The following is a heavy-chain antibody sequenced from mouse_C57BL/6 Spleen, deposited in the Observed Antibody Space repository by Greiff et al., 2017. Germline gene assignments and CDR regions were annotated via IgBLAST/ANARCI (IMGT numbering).Heavy chain of an antibody. CDR2: IDPNSGGT. V-gene: IGHV1-72*01. Sequence: QVQLKQPGAELVKPGASVRLSCKASGYTFTSYWMHWVKQRPGRGLEWIGRIDPNSGGTKYNEKFKSKATLTVDKPSSTAYMQLSSLTSEDSAVYYCARSFYYSNFLDYWGQGTTLTVSS. J-gene: IGHJ2*01. D-gene: IGHD2-5*01. CDR3: ARSFYYSNFLDY. CDR1: GYTFTSYW.